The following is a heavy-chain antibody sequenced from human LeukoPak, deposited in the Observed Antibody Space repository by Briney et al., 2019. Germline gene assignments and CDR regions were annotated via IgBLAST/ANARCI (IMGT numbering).Heavy chain of an antibody. CDR2: INPSGAIT. V-gene: IGHV1-46*01. J-gene: IGHJ5*02. D-gene: IGHD1-14*01. Sequence: ASVKVSRKASGYTFITYYIHWVRQAPGQGLEWMGVINPSGAITTYAQKFQGRVTMTRDTSTSTVYMELSSLRSDDTAVYYCARAWRYTDWFDPWGQGTLVTVSS. CDR3: ARAWRYTDWFDP. CDR1: GYTFITYY.